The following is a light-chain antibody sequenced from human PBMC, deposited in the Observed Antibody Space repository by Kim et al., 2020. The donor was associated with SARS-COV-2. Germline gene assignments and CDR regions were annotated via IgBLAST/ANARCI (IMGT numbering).Light chain of an antibody. Sequence: GTINCKSSRSVLYSANNRNYLAWDQKKPGQTTILLVYWASTRESGVPDRFGGSGSGTDFTLTISSLQAEDVAVYYCQQYYSTPLTFGGETKVDIK. J-gene: IGKJ4*01. CDR3: QQYYSTPLT. CDR2: WAS. V-gene: IGKV4-1*01. CDR1: RSVLYSANNRNY.